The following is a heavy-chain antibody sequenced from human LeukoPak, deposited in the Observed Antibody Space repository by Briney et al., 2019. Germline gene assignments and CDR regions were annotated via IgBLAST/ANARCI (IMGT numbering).Heavy chain of an antibody. CDR2: IYYSGST. D-gene: IGHD6-13*01. CDR3: ARGSSSGGAFDI. CDR1: GYSISSGYY. J-gene: IGHJ3*02. Sequence: SETLSLTCTVSGYSISSGYYWGWIRQPPGKGLEWIGYIYYSGSTNYNPSLKSRVTISVDTSKNQFSLKLSSVTAADTAVYYCARGSSSGGAFDIWGQGTMVTVSS. V-gene: IGHV4-61*01.